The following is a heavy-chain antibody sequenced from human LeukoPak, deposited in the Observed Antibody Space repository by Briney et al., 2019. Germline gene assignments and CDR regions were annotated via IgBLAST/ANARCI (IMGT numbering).Heavy chain of an antibody. J-gene: IGHJ4*02. D-gene: IGHD6-19*01. CDR2: INPYTGGT. CDR3: ASLFGSDESSGWSDY. CDR1: GYTFTDYY. Sequence: ASVKVSYKASGYTFTDYYMHWVRQAPGQGLEWMGWINPYTGGTNYAQKFQGRVTMTRDTSISTAYMELSRLRSDDTAVYYCASLFGSDESSGWSDYWGQGTLVTVSS. V-gene: IGHV1-2*02.